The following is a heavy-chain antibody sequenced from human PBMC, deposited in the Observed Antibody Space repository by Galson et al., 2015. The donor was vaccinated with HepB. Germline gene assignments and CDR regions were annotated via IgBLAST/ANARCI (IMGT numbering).Heavy chain of an antibody. CDR2: IKQDGSEK. CDR1: GFTFSSYW. CDR3: ARDLKWLVYNWFDP. D-gene: IGHD6-19*01. J-gene: IGHJ5*02. V-gene: IGHV3-7*03. Sequence: SLRLSCAASGFTFSSYWMSWVRQAPGKGLEWVANIKQDGSEKYYVDSVKGRFTISRDSAKNSLYLQMNSLRAEDTAVYYCARDLKWLVYNWFDPWGQGTLVTVSS.